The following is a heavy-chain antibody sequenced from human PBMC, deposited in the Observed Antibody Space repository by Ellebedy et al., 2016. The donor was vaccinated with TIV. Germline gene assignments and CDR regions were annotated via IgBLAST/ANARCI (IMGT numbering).Heavy chain of an antibody. D-gene: IGHD6-19*01. CDR3: ARDPIRYAVAGMFDYWYFDL. CDR1: GGSISSGDYY. V-gene: IGHV4-30-4*01. CDR2: IYYSGST. Sequence: MPSETLSLTCTVSGGSISSGDYYWSWIRQPPGKGLEWIGYIYYSGSTYYNPSLKSRVTISVDTSKNQFSLKLSSVTAADTAVYYCARDPIRYAVAGMFDYWYFDLWGRGTLVTVSS. J-gene: IGHJ2*01.